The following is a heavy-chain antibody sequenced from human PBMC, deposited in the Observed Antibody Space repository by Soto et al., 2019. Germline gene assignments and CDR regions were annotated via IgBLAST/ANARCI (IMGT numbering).Heavy chain of an antibody. CDR1: GYTFTSYG. Sequence: QVQLVQSGAEVKKPGASVKVSCKASGYTFTSYGISWVRQAPGQGLEWMGRISAYNGNTNYAQKLQGRVTMTTDTSKSTAYMELRSLRPDATAVYYCARVVGALGHWFDPWGQGTLVTVSS. D-gene: IGHD2-15*01. J-gene: IGHJ5*02. CDR3: ARVVGALGHWFDP. V-gene: IGHV1-18*01. CDR2: ISAYNGNT.